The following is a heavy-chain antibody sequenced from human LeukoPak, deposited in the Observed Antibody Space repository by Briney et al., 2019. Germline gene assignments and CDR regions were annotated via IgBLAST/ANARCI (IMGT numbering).Heavy chain of an antibody. V-gene: IGHV4-39*07. Sequence: SETLSLTCTVSGGSISSGGYYWSWIRQPPGKGLEWIGEINHSGSTNYNPSLKSRVTISVDTSKNQFSLKLSSVTAADTAVYYCARGRLGHSFKPYDIWGQGTMVTVSS. CDR2: INHSGST. J-gene: IGHJ3*02. CDR3: ARGRLGHSFKPYDI. CDR1: GGSISSGGYY. D-gene: IGHD5-18*01.